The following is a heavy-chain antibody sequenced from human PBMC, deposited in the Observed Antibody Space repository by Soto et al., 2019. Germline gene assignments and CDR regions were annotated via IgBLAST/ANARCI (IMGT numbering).Heavy chain of an antibody. CDR1: GFTFSSYS. CDR2: ISSSSYI. D-gene: IGHD3-22*01. J-gene: IGHJ3*02. V-gene: IGHV3-21*01. Sequence: GGSLRLSCAASGFTFSSYSMNWVRQAPGKGLEWVSSISSSSYIHYADSVKGRFTISRDNAKNSLYLQMNSLRAEDTAVYYCARGRGSSGYINAFDIWGQGTMVTVSS. CDR3: ARGRGSSGYINAFDI.